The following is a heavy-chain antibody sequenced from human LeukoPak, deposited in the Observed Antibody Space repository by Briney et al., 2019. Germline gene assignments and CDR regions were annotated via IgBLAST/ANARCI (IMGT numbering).Heavy chain of an antibody. CDR1: GGSISSYY. CDR3: ARGDHWFDP. V-gene: IGHV4-59*12. J-gene: IGHJ5*02. D-gene: IGHD2-21*01. Sequence: SETLSLTCTVSGGSISSYYWSWIRQPPGKGLEWIGYIYYSGSTNYNPSLKSRVTMSVDTSKNQFSLKLSSVTAADTAVYYCARGDHWFDPWGQGTLVTVSS. CDR2: IYYSGST.